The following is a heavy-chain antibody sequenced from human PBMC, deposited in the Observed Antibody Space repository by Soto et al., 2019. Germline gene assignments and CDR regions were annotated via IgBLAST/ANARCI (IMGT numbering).Heavy chain of an antibody. J-gene: IGHJ4*02. CDR2: IYWDGES. V-gene: IGHV2-5*02. Sequence: QITLKEAGPTLVKPTETLTLTCTFSGFSFTTTRMGVGWTRQPPGKALEWHAIIYWDGESRYNPLLSRRLTLTEDTSKIQVVLTMTNMDPKDSATYDCAHRDSTVTTTYFDSWGQGIPVTFAS. CDR1: GFSFTTTRMG. CDR3: AHRDSTVTTTYFDS. D-gene: IGHD1-1*01.